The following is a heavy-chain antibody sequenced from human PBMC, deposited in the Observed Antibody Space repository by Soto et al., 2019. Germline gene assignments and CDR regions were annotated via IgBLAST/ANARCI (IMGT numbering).Heavy chain of an antibody. V-gene: IGHV1-18*01. Sequence: QVQLVQSGAEVKKPGASVKVSCKASGYTFTSYGISWVRQAPGQGLEWMGWISAYNGNTNYAQKLQGRVTMTTDTSLSTAYMEVRSLRSDDTAVYYCARDDSTGYSSGWPLDYWGQGTLVTVSS. J-gene: IGHJ4*02. CDR2: ISAYNGNT. CDR1: GYTFTSYG. D-gene: IGHD6-19*01. CDR3: ARDDSTGYSSGWPLDY.